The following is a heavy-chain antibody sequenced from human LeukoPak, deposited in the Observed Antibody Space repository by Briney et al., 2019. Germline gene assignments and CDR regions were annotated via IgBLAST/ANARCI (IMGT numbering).Heavy chain of an antibody. Sequence: GGSLRLSCAASGFTVSSNYMSWVRQAPGKGLEWVSYVSSTGSPIYNADSVKGRFTISRDNAKNSLYLQMNSLRVEDTAVYYCARGYSSSSRYYFDCWGQGTLVTVSS. CDR3: ARGYSSSSRYYFDC. J-gene: IGHJ4*02. CDR2: VSSTGSPI. V-gene: IGHV3-11*04. D-gene: IGHD6-6*01. CDR1: GFTVSSNY.